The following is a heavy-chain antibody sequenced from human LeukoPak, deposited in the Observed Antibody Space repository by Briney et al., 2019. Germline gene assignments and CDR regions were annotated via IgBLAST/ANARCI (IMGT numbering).Heavy chain of an antibody. CDR2: INHSGST. D-gene: IGHD3-10*01. CDR1: GGSISSYY. Sequence: SETLSLTCTVSGGSISSYYWSWIRQPPGKGLEWTGEINHSGSTNYNPSLKSRVTISVDTSKNQFSLKLSSVTATDTAVYYCAAMVRGVINPYFDYWGQGTLVTVSS. J-gene: IGHJ4*02. CDR3: AAMVRGVINPYFDY. V-gene: IGHV4-34*01.